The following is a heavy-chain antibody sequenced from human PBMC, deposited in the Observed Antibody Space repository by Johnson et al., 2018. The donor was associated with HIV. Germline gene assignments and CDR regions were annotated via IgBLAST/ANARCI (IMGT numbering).Heavy chain of an antibody. J-gene: IGHJ3*02. CDR3: ARDRRVSREGYCSGGTCYPYVAYTDAFDI. V-gene: IGHV3-66*01. D-gene: IGHD2-15*01. Sequence: EQLVESGGGLVQPGGSLRLSCAASGFTVSSNYMSWVRQAPGKGLEWASIIYSDGNTSYADSVKGRFTIPKEHSKNTRDLQMNSLRAEDTAVYYCARDRRVSREGYCSGGTCYPYVAYTDAFDIWGQGTMVTVSS. CDR1: GFTVSSNY. CDR2: IYSDGNT.